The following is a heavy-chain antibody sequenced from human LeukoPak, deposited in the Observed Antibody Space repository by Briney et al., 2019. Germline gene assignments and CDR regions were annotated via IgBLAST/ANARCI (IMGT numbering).Heavy chain of an antibody. CDR3: ARRAVAENYFDY. D-gene: IGHD6-19*01. J-gene: IGHJ4*02. CDR2: IYSSGST. V-gene: IGHV4-4*09. Sequence: PSETLSLTCTVPVGSISGYYWSWIRQPPGKGLEWIGYIYSSGSTTYNSSLKSRVTISVDTSKNQFSLKLSSVTAADTAVYYCARRAVAENYFDYWGQGILVTVSS. CDR1: VGSISGYY.